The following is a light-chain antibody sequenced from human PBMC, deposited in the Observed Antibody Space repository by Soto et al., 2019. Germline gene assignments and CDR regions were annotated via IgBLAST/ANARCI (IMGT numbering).Light chain of an antibody. Sequence: EIVLTQSPGTLSLSPGERASLSGRASQSVSSNYLAWCQQKPGQAPRLLISGASSRATGIPDRFSGSGSGTDFTLTISRLEPEDFAVYYCQQYGSSSTFGQGTRLEIK. J-gene: IGKJ5*01. V-gene: IGKV3-20*01. CDR3: QQYGSSST. CDR1: QSVSSNY. CDR2: GAS.